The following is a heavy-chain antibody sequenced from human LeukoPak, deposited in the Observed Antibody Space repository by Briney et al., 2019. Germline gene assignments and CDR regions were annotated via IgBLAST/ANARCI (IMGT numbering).Heavy chain of an antibody. CDR1: GFTFSSYA. V-gene: IGHV3-23*01. Sequence: GGSLRLSCAASGFTFSSYAMSWVRQAPGKGLEWVSAISGSGGSTYYADSVKGRFTISRDNSKNTLYLQMNSLGAEDTAVYYCAKDLYLQWLVPFSTGIYFDYWGQGTLVTVSS. J-gene: IGHJ4*02. CDR2: ISGSGGST. CDR3: AKDLYLQWLVPFSTGIYFDY. D-gene: IGHD6-19*01.